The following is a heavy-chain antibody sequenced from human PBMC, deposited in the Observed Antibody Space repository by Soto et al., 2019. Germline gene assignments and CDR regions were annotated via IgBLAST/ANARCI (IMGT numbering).Heavy chain of an antibody. CDR3: AKSLQWLVY. Sequence: QVQLVESGGGVVQPGRSLRLSCAASGFTFSSYGMHWVRQAPGKGLEWVAVISYDGSNKHYADSVKGRFTISRDNSKNTLYLQMNSLRAEDTAVYYCAKSLQWLVYWGQGTLVTVSS. CDR1: GFTFSSYG. V-gene: IGHV3-30*18. D-gene: IGHD6-19*01. CDR2: ISYDGSNK. J-gene: IGHJ4*02.